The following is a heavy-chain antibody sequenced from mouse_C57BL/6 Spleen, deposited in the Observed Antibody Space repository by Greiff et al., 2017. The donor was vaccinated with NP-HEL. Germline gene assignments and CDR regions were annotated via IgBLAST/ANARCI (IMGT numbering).Heavy chain of an antibody. V-gene: IGHV3-6*01. D-gene: IGHD2-10*02. CDR2: ISYDGSN. J-gene: IGHJ4*01. CDR1: GYSITSGYY. CDR3: AAPRLAMDY. Sequence: EVQLMESGPGLVKPSQSLSLTCSVTGYSITSGYYWNWIRQFPGNKLEWMGYISYDGSNNYNPSLKNRISITRDTSKNQFFLKLNSVTTEDTATYYCAAPRLAMDYWGQGTSVTVSS.